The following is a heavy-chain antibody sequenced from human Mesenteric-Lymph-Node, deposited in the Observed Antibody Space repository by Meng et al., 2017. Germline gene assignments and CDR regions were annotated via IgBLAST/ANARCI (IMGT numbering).Heavy chain of an antibody. CDR2: ISDRGQTT. J-gene: IGHJ4*02. CDR3: VRRAWLEY. CDR1: GFTLMNYP. V-gene: IGHV3-23*01. Sequence: GGSLRLSCTASGFTLMNYPMRWVRQVPGQGLEWVSFISDRGQTTSYADSVKGRFTISRDDSKDTLYLQMNSLRAEDTAVYYCVRRAWLEYWGQGTLVTVS. D-gene: IGHD6-19*01.